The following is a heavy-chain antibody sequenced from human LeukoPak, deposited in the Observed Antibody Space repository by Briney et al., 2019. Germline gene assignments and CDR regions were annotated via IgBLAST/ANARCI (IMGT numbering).Heavy chain of an antibody. Sequence: SETLSLTCTVSGGSISPYYWSWIRQPAGKGLEWIGRIYTSGSTNYNPSLKSRVTMSVDTSKNQFSLKLSSVTAADTAVYYCAGSGYYREVDYWGQGTLVTVSS. D-gene: IGHD3-3*01. CDR1: GGSISPYY. CDR3: AGSGYYREVDY. J-gene: IGHJ4*02. CDR2: IYTSGST. V-gene: IGHV4-4*07.